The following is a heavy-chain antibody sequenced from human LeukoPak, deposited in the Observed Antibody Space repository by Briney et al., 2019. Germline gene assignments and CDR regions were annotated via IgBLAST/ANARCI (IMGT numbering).Heavy chain of an antibody. J-gene: IGHJ3*02. CDR3: ASLSPRIYSSSGQIYGAFDI. CDR1: GYSISSGYY. D-gene: IGHD6-6*01. CDR2: IYHSGST. V-gene: IGHV4-38-2*01. Sequence: SETLSLTCAVSGYSISSGYYWGWIRQPPGKGLEWIGSIYHSGSTYYNPSLKSRVTISVDTSKNQFSLKLSSVTAADTAVYYCASLSPRIYSSSGQIYGAFDIWGQGTMVTVSS.